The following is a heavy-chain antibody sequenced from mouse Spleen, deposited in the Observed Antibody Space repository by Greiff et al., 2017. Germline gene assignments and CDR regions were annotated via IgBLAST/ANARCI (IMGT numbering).Heavy chain of an antibody. CDR1: GYAFSSSW. J-gene: IGHJ4*01. Sequence: QVQLQQSGPELVKPGASVKISCKASGYAFSSSWMNWVKQRPGKGLEWIGRIYPGDGDTNYNGKFKGKATLTADKSSSTAYMQLSSLTSEDSAVYFCARDYSNPYYAMDYWGQGTSVTVSS. CDR2: IYPGDGDT. V-gene: IGHV1-82*01. D-gene: IGHD2-5*01. CDR3: ARDYSNPYYAMDY.